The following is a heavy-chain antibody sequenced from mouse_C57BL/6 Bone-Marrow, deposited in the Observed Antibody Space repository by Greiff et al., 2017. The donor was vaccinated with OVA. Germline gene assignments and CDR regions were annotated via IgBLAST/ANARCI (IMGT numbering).Heavy chain of an antibody. V-gene: IGHV14-4*01. CDR2: IDPENGDT. CDR3: TTHYSNFRGYFDY. J-gene: IGHJ2*01. Sequence: EVQVVESGAELVRPGASVKLSCTASGFNIKDDYMHWVKQRPEQGLEWIGWIDPENGDTEYASKFQGKATITADTSSNTAYLQLSSLTSEDTAVYYCTTHYSNFRGYFDYWGQGTTLTVSS. CDR1: GFNIKDDY. D-gene: IGHD2-5*01.